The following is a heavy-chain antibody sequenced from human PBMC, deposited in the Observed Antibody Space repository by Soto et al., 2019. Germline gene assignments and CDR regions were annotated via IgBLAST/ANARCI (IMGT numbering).Heavy chain of an antibody. D-gene: IGHD3-22*01. J-gene: IGHJ4*02. CDR2: INADGNET. CDR3: AKAKFYYDSSPYDS. Sequence: VQMVESGGGVVHPGGSLRLSCAVSGFTFADYAVHWVRQSAGKGLEWVSLINADGNETYYADSVRGRFTISRDNSKDSFYLQMNTLRFEDTAMYYCAKAKFYYDSSPYDSWGQGTLVTVSS. CDR1: GFTFADYA. V-gene: IGHV3-43*02.